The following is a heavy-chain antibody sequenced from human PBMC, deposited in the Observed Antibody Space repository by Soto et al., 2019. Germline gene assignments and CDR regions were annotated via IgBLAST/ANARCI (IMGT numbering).Heavy chain of an antibody. CDR1: GYDFTDHY. CDR3: ARAPRGGVIIVITSAQIDY. J-gene: IGHJ4*02. V-gene: IGHV1-46*01. CDR2: ISPDGGST. Sequence: AASVKVSCKASGYDFTDHYIHCVRQAPGQGLEWMGIISPDGGSTRYSQQFQARITMTRDTSTSTVYMELSSLRSEDTAVYYCARAPRGGVIIVITSAQIDYWGQGTLVTVSS. D-gene: IGHD3-10*01.